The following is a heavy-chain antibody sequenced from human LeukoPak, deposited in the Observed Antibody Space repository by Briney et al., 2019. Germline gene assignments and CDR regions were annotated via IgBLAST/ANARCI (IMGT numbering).Heavy chain of an antibody. V-gene: IGHV3-64*02. Sequence: GGSLRLSCAASGFTFSSYAIHWVRQAPGKGLEYVSAISSSGGSTYYVDSVKGRFTISRDNSKNTVYLQMGSLRTEDMAVYYCSRGAYDGFDYWGQGTLVTVSS. CDR2: ISSSGGST. CDR3: SRGAYDGFDY. D-gene: IGHD5-12*01. CDR1: GFTFSSYA. J-gene: IGHJ4*02.